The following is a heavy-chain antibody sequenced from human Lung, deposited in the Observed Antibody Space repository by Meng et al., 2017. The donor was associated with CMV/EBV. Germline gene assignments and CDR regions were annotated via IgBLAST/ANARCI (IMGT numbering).Heavy chain of an antibody. Sequence: GGSXRLXXVASGFTFSRNAMHWVRQAPGKGLEWVAFIRYDGSNKYYADSVKGRFTISRDNSKNTVYVQMNSLRAEDTAVYYCAKDRIAVVPKGGLIRPRVDYYYGMDVWGQGTTVXVSS. J-gene: IGHJ6*02. CDR3: AKDRIAVVPKGGLIRPRVDYYYGMDV. CDR1: GFTFSRNA. CDR2: IRYDGSNK. D-gene: IGHD6-19*01. V-gene: IGHV3-30*02.